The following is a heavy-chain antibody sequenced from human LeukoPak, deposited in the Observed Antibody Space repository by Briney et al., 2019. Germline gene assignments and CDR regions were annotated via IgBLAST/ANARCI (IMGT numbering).Heavy chain of an antibody. CDR3: AGGLYGYYYDSSGSIPFAY. CDR1: GGSISSYY. V-gene: IGHV4-59*01. CDR2: IYYSGST. D-gene: IGHD3-22*01. J-gene: IGHJ4*02. Sequence: SETLSLTCTVSGGSISSYYWSWIRQPPGKGLEWIGYIYYSGSTNYNPSLKSRVTISVDTYKNQFSLKLSSVTAADTAVYYCAGGLYGYYYDSSGSIPFAYWRQGTLVTVSS.